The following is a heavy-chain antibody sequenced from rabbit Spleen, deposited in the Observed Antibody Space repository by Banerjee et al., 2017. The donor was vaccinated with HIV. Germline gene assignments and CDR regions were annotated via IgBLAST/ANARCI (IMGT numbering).Heavy chain of an antibody. CDR3: VRDKASISGDYGPYYFNL. Sequence: HLVESGGGLVQPGGSLKLSCTASGFDFNSYYMSWVRQAPGKGLEWIGYIDPVFGSAYYASWVNGRFTISSHNAQNTLYLQLNSLTAADTATYFCVRDKASISGDYGPYYFNLWGPGTLVTVS. CDR2: IDPVFGSA. J-gene: IGHJ4*01. CDR1: GFDFNSYY. D-gene: IGHD1-1*01. V-gene: IGHV1S7*01.